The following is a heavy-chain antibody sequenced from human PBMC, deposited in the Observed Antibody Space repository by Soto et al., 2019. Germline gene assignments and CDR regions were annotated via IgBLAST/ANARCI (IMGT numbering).Heavy chain of an antibody. J-gene: IGHJ4*02. D-gene: IGHD3-3*02. CDR3: ARVCVDPFHFWSGYRDY. Sequence: SVKVSCKASGGTFSSYTISWVRQAPGQGLEWMGRIIPILGIANYAQKFQGRVTITADKSTSTAYMELSSLRSEDTAVYYCARVCVDPFHFWSGYRDYWGQGTLVTGSS. CDR1: GGTFSSYT. CDR2: IIPILGIA. V-gene: IGHV1-69*02.